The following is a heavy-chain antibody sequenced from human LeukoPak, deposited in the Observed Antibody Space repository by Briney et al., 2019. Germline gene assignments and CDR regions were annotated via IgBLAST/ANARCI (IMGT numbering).Heavy chain of an antibody. V-gene: IGHV1-46*01. Sequence: ASVKVSCKASGDTFTSYYMLWVRQAPGQGLEWMGIFNPSGGSTSYAQKFQGRVTMTRDTSTSTVYMELSSLRSEDTAVYYCARGRYFYDSSGYSTLFDYWGQGTLVTVSS. CDR2: FNPSGGST. D-gene: IGHD3-22*01. CDR3: ARGRYFYDSSGYSTLFDY. J-gene: IGHJ4*02. CDR1: GDTFTSYY.